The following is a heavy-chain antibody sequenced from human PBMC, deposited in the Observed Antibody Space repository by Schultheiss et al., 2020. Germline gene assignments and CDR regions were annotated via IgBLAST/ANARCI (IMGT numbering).Heavy chain of an antibody. J-gene: IGHJ4*02. CDR3: AKGRLEIIDPTEFDS. V-gene: IGHV3-23*01. CDR1: GFTFSSYA. Sequence: GGSLRLSCAASGFTFSSYAMSWVRQAPGKGLEWVSTVSGTGHGAYYADSVKGRFTISRDSSKHTLSLQMISLRDEDTAIYYCAKGRLEIIDPTEFDSWGQGTLVTVSS. D-gene: IGHD5-24*01. CDR2: VSGTGHGA.